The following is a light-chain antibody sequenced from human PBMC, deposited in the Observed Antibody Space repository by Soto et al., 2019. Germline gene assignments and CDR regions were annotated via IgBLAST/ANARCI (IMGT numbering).Light chain of an antibody. CDR3: NSYTSSSNHV. CDR1: SSDVGAYDH. CDR2: DVN. Sequence: QSALTQPASVSGSPGQSITISCAGTSSDVGAYDHVSWYQQHPDKVPKLLIYDVNNRPSGVSNRFSGSKSGNTASLTIAGLQAEDEADYYCNSYTSSSNHVFGTGTKATVL. V-gene: IGLV2-14*03. J-gene: IGLJ1*01.